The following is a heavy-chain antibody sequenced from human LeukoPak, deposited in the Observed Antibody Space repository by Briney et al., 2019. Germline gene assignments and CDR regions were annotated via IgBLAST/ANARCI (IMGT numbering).Heavy chain of an antibody. CDR3: AKDLGRNSVVVVAATEFDP. CDR2: ISGSGGST. V-gene: IGHV3-23*01. D-gene: IGHD2-15*01. Sequence: PGGSLRLSCAASGFTFSSYAMSWVRQAPGKGLEWVSAISGSGGSTYYADSVKGRFAISRDNSKNTLYLQMNSLRAEDTAVYYCAKDLGRNSVVVVAATEFDPWGQGTLVTVSS. J-gene: IGHJ5*02. CDR1: GFTFSSYA.